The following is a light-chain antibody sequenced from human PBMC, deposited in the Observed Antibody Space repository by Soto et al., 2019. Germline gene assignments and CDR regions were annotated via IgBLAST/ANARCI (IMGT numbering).Light chain of an antibody. J-gene: IGLJ1*01. CDR1: SRDVGGYHS. Sequence: QSVLTQPPAESGSPGSSVTIACAGTSRDVGGYHSVAWYHQYPGKAPKRMSFDVARRPSGVPDRFSGFKSGNTASLTISGLQAEDEADYYCSSYAGTYTFGVFGTGTKVTVL. CDR3: SSYAGTYTFGV. V-gene: IGLV2-11*01. CDR2: DVA.